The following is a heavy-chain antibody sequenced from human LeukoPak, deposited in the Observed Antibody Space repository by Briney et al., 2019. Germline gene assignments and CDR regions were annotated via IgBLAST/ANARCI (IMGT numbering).Heavy chain of an antibody. CDR1: GYTFTSYY. CDR2: INPSLGTT. V-gene: IGHV1-46*01. D-gene: IGHD6-13*01. CDR3: ARGPYSSSWYQDY. J-gene: IGHJ4*02. Sequence: ASVKVSCNTSGYTFTSYYMYWVRQAPGQGLEWMGIINPSLGTTSYAQRFQGRVTMTRDTSTSTVYMNLGSLRSEDTAVYYCARGPYSSSWYQDYWGQGTLVTVSS.